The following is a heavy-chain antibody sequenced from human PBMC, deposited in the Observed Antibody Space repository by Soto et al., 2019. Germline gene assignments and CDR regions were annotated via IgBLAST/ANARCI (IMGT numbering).Heavy chain of an antibody. CDR1: GFTFSSYA. Sequence: WSLRLSCAASGFTFSSYAMSWVRQAPRKGLEWVSAISGSAGSTDYVDSVKGRFTISRDYSKNTLYLQMNSLRAEDTAVYYCAKLQAYSYGPGAYFDYWGQGTLVTVSS. CDR3: AKLQAYSYGPGAYFDY. CDR2: ISGSAGST. D-gene: IGHD5-18*01. J-gene: IGHJ4*02. V-gene: IGHV3-23*01.